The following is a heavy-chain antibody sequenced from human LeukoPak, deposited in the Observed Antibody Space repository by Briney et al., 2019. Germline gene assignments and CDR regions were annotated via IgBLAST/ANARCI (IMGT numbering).Heavy chain of an antibody. CDR2: ISGSGGST. CDR1: GFTFSSYA. V-gene: IGHV3-23*01. Sequence: GGSLRLSCAASGFTFSSYAMSWVRQAPGKGLEWVSAISGSGGSTYYADSVKGRFTISRDNSKNTLYLQMNSLRAEDTAVYYCAKDGQRSGSFNWEAWGQGTLVTVSS. J-gene: IGHJ5*02. D-gene: IGHD6-19*01. CDR3: AKDGQRSGSFNWEA.